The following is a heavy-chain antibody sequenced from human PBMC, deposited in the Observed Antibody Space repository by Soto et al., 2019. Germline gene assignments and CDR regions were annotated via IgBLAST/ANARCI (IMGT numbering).Heavy chain of an antibody. Sequence: QVQLVESGGGVVQPGRSLRLSCAASGFTFSSYGMHWVRQAPGKGLEWVAVIWYDGSNKYYADSVKGRFTISRDNSKNPLYRQRNSLRAEDTAVYYCASGALWFEEYYYYVMDAWGQGTRSPSP. CDR2: IWYDGSNK. D-gene: IGHD3-10*01. CDR3: ASGALWFEEYYYYVMDA. CDR1: GFTFSSYG. V-gene: IGHV3-33*01. J-gene: IGHJ6*02.